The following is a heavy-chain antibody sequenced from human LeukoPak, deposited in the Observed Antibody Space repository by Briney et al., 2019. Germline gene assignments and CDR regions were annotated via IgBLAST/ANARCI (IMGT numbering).Heavy chain of an antibody. CDR3: ARPGIAVAGYFDY. Sequence: SETLSLTCTVSGGSIGSSSYYLGWIRQPAGKGLERIGCIYYSGSTYCNPSLKSRVPISVDTSKNQLSLKLSSVTAVDRAVYYCARPGIAVAGYFDYWGQGTLVTVSS. J-gene: IGHJ4*02. CDR2: IYYSGST. CDR1: GGSIGSSSYY. D-gene: IGHD6-19*01. V-gene: IGHV4-39*01.